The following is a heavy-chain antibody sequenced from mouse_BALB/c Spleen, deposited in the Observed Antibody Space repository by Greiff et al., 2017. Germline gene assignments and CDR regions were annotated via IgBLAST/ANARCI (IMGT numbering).Heavy chain of an antibody. CDR2: INPYNDGT. CDR3: ARDDGYYLYWYFDV. Sequence: EVQLQQSGPELVKPGASVKMSCKASGYTFTSYVMHWVKQKPGQGLEWIGYINPYNDGTKYNEKFKGKATLTSDKSSSTAYMELSSLTSEDSAVYYCARDDGYYLYWYFDVWGAGTTVTVSS. D-gene: IGHD2-3*01. J-gene: IGHJ1*01. CDR1: GYTFTSYV. V-gene: IGHV1-14*01.